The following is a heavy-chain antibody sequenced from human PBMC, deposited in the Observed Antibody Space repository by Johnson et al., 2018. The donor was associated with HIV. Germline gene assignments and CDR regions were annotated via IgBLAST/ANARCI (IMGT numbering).Heavy chain of an antibody. CDR1: GFSFSDYN. J-gene: IGHJ3*02. D-gene: IGHD2-2*01. CDR3: AKVAGGTAAGGVALDI. V-gene: IGHV3-33*06. Sequence: QVQLVESGGGVVQPGRSLRLSCAASGFSFSDYNMHWVRQAPGKGLEWVAVTWFDGRNKYCSDSVKGRFTISRDNSKNTLYLQINSLRAEDTGVYYCAKVAGGTAAGGVALDIWGPGTMVTVSS. CDR2: TWFDGRNK.